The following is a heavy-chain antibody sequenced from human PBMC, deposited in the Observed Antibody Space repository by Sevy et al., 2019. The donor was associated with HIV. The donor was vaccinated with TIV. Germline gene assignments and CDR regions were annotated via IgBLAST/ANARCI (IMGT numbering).Heavy chain of an antibody. D-gene: IGHD3-22*01. V-gene: IGHV3-7*01. CDR1: GFRFSDHW. CDR3: ARERCSSSGESSQRFYYGMDV. CDR2: INQDGSEK. J-gene: IGHJ6*02. Sequence: GWSLRLSCAASGFRFSDHWMSWVRQAPGRGLEWVANINQDGSEKYYVDSVEGRFTISRDNAKTSLYLQMDSLRAEDSAAYYCARERCSSSGESSQRFYYGMDVWGLGTTVTVSS.